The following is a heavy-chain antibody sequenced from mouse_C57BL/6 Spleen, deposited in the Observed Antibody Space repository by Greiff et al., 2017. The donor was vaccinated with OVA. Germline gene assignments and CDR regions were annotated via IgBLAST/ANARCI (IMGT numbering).Heavy chain of an antibody. V-gene: IGHV1-82*01. CDR1: GYAFSSSW. CDR3: VLYGNYPY. CDR2: IYPGDGDT. Sequence: QVQLQQSGPELVKPGASVKISCKASGYAFSSSWMNWVKQRPGKGLEWIGRIYPGDGDTNYNGKFKGKATLTADKSSSTAYMQLSSLTSEDSAVYFCVLYGNYPYWGQGTLVTVSA. J-gene: IGHJ3*01. D-gene: IGHD2-1*01.